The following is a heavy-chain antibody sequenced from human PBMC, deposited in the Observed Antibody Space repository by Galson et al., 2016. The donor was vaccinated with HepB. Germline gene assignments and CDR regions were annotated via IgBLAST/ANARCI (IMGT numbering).Heavy chain of an antibody. D-gene: IGHD6-19*01. V-gene: IGHV4-39*01. CDR2: IYYSGGA. CDR3: ATIRDGSIGGWADGGFDY. J-gene: IGHJ4*02. Sequence: SETLSLTCTVSGGSISSSNHYWGWLRQPPGKGLEWIGNIYYSGGADYNPSLKNRVTVSVDTPKNQFSLKLTSVTAADTAIYYCATIRDGSIGGWADGGFDYWGQGTLVTVSS. CDR1: GGSISSSNHY.